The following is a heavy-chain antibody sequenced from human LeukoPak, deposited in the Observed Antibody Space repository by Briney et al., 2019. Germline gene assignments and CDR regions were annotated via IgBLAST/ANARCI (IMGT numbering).Heavy chain of an antibody. CDR2: INRDGSTT. V-gene: IGHV3-74*03. CDR1: GFTFSNYW. J-gene: IGHJ4*02. Sequence: GGSLRLSCAASGFTFSNYWVHWVRQPPGKGLVWVSRINRDGSTTKYADSVKGRFTVSRDNAKNTLNLQMNSLRAEDMAVYYCARDKKSGESSEIDYWGQGTLVTVSS. CDR3: ARDKKSGESSEIDY. D-gene: IGHD3-10*01.